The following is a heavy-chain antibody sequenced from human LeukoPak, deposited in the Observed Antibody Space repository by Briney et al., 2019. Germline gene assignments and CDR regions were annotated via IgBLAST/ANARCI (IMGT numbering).Heavy chain of an antibody. V-gene: IGHV4-39*01. CDR3: ARQITAAGTYGMDV. Sequence: SETLSLTCTVSGGSISSSSYYWGWIRQPPGTGLEWIGSIYYSGSTYYNPSLKGRVTISVDTSKNQFSLKLSSVTAADTAVYYCARQITAAGTYGMDVWGQGTTVTVSS. D-gene: IGHD6-13*01. CDR2: IYYSGST. CDR1: GGSISSSSYY. J-gene: IGHJ6*02.